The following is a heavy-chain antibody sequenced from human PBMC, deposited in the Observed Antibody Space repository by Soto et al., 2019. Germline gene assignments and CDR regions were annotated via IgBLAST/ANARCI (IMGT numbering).Heavy chain of an antibody. CDR3: AKDYSSSWYVLNWYFDL. Sequence: QVQLVESGGGVVQPGRSLRLSCAASGFTFSSYGMHWVRQAPGNGLEWVAVISYDGSNKYYADSVKGRFTISRDNSKNTLYLQMTSLRAEDTAVYYCAKDYSSSWYVLNWYFDLWGRGTLVTVSS. CDR2: ISYDGSNK. CDR1: GFTFSSYG. V-gene: IGHV3-30*18. D-gene: IGHD6-13*01. J-gene: IGHJ2*01.